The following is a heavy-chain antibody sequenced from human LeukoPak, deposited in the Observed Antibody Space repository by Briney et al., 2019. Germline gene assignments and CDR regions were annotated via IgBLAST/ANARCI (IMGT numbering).Heavy chain of an antibody. CDR1: GYTFSNYD. Sequence: ASVKVSCKASGYTFSNYDFIWVRQATGQGLEWMGWLNSDSGNSGSAQKFQGRLTMTRNTSTRTAQMELSSLRSEDTAVYYCARQGRFRGGSQPYFDLWGQGTLIIVSS. V-gene: IGHV1-8*01. J-gene: IGHJ4*02. CDR3: ARQGRFRGGSQPYFDL. CDR2: LNSDSGNS. D-gene: IGHD3-10*01.